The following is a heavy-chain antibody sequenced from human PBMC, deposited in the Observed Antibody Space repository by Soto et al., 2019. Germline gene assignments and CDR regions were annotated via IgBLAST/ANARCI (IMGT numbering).Heavy chain of an antibody. J-gene: IGHJ4*02. Sequence: EVQLLESGGGLVQPGGSLRLSCAASGFTFSNYAMTWVRRAPGKGLEWVAVINISGDRAKHADSVKGRFTISRDNSKNTVFLQMNSLRAEDTAVYYCGKDAPPYSSGWEVDYWGQGTQVTVSS. D-gene: IGHD6-19*01. CDR2: INISGDRA. CDR1: GFTFSNYA. CDR3: GKDAPPYSSGWEVDY. V-gene: IGHV3-23*01.